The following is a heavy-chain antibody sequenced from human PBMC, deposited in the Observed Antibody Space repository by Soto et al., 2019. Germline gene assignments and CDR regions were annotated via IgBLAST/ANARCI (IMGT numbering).Heavy chain of an antibody. V-gene: IGHV1-18*01. CDR2: ISAYNGNT. CDR3: ARGRVASPTYSYYYMDV. CDR1: GYTFTSYG. J-gene: IGHJ6*03. Sequence: ASVKVSCKASGYTFTSYGISWVRQAPGQGLEWMGWISAYNGNTNYAQKLQGRVTMTTDTSTSTAYMELSSLRSDDTAVYYCARGRVASPTYSYYYMDVWGKGTTVTVSS.